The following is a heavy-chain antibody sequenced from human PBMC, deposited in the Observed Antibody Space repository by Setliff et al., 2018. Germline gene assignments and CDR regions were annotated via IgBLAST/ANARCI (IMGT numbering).Heavy chain of an antibody. J-gene: IGHJ4*02. V-gene: IGHV3-7*01. CDR3: SRDLQGSGDYVVDY. D-gene: IGHD4-17*01. CDR2: IKEDGSIK. Sequence: GGSLRLSCAASGFTFRSYWMSWVRQAPGKGLEWVANIKEDGSIKYYLDSVRGRFTISRDNAENSLTLQMNSLRVEDTAVYYCSRDLQGSGDYVVDYWGQGTLVTVSS. CDR1: GFTFRSYW.